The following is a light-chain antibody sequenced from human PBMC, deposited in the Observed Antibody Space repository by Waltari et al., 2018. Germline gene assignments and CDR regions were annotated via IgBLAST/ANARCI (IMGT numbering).Light chain of an antibody. Sequence: PSSLAASVGKTITITCRARQGIRNDLDWYQQKPGTAPQRLIYGASSLQSGVPSRFSGSGSGTDFTLAISSLQPDDIATYYCHQYNTLPHTFGEGTKLEIK. CDR3: HQYNTLPHT. CDR1: QGIRND. CDR2: GAS. J-gene: IGKJ2*01. V-gene: IGKV1-17*01.